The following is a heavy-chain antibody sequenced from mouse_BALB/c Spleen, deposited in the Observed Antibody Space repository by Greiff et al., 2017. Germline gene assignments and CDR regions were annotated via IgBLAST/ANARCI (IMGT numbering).Heavy chain of an antibody. CDR3: ARHGILYYAMDY. CDR2: ISSGGGST. D-gene: IGHD5-2*01. CDR1: GFAFSSYD. J-gene: IGHJ4*01. V-gene: IGHV5-12-1*01. Sequence: EVKLEESGGGLVKPGGSLKLSCAASGFAFSSYDMSWVRQTPEKRLEWVAYISSGGGSTYYPDTVKGRFTISRDNAKNTLYLQMSSLKSEDTAMYYCARHGILYYAMDYWGQGTSVTVSS.